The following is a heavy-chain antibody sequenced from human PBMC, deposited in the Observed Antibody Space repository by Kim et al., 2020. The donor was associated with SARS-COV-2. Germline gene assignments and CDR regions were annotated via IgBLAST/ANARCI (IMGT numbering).Heavy chain of an antibody. V-gene: IGHV3-30-3*01. CDR3: ARDGQYSSDWQYYLDY. J-gene: IGHJ4*02. Sequence: GGSLRLSCAASAFTFSSYPMHWVRQAPGKGLEWVAVISYDGSNKYYADSVKGRFSISRDNSKNTLYLQMNSLRAEDTAVYYCARDGQYSSDWQYYLDYWGQGTLVTVSS. CDR1: AFTFSSYP. CDR2: ISYDGSNK. D-gene: IGHD6-19*01.